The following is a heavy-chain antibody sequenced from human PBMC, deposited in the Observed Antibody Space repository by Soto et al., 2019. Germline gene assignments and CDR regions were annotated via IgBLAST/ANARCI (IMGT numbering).Heavy chain of an antibody. CDR1: GFNFGSYG. Sequence: PGGSLRLSCAASGFNFGSYGGHWVRKAPGKGLVWVSRINSDGGSTSYADSVKGRFTISRDNAKNTLYLQMNSLRAEDKAVYYCARARIAVAGYDYWGQGTLVTVSS. D-gene: IGHD6-19*01. V-gene: IGHV3-74*01. CDR2: INSDGGST. J-gene: IGHJ4*02. CDR3: ARARIAVAGYDY.